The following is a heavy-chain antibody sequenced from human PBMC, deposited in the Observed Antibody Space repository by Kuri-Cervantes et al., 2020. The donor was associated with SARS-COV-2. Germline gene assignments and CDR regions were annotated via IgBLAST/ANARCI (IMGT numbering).Heavy chain of an antibody. J-gene: IGHJ4*02. V-gene: IGHV5-51*01. CDR1: RYSFTSYW. CDR2: IYPGDSDT. CDR3: ASRRITMVRGVIVIPDYFDY. Sequence: GESLKISCKGSRYSFTSYWIGWVRQMPGKGLEWMGLIYPGDSDTRYSPSFQGQVTISADKSISTAYLQWSSLKASDTAMYYCASRRITMVRGVIVIPDYFDYWGQGTLVTVSS. D-gene: IGHD3-10*01.